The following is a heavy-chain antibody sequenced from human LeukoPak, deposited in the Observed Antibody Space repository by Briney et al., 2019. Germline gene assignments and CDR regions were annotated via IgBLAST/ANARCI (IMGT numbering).Heavy chain of an antibody. CDR1: GGSVSSASYY. D-gene: IGHD2-2*01. V-gene: IGHV4-61*01. J-gene: IGHJ4*02. CDR2: VYYTGST. CDR3: ARTQYCSSTSCYFGYFDY. Sequence: PSETLSLTCTVSGGSVSSASYYWSWFRKPPGKGLEWIAYVYYTGSTNYNPSLKSRVTISLDTSKNQFSLKLSSVTAADTAVYYCARTQYCSSTSCYFGYFDYWGQGTLVTVSS.